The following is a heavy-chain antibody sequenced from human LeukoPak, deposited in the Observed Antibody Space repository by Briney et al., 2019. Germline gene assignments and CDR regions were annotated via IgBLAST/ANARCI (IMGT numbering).Heavy chain of an antibody. CDR1: GFTFSSYA. D-gene: IGHD3-3*02. CDR2: ISYDGSNK. CDR3: ARDSHYAFDI. Sequence: GRSLGLSCAASGFTFSSYAMHWVRQAPGKGLEWVAVISYDGSNKYYADSVKGRFTISRDNSKNTLYLQMNSLRAEDTAVYYCARDSHYAFDIWGQGTMVTVSS. J-gene: IGHJ3*02. V-gene: IGHV3-30-3*01.